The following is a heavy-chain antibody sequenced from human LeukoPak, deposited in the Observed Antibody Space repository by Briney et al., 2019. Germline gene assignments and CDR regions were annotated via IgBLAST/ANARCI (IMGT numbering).Heavy chain of an antibody. J-gene: IGHJ4*02. CDR1: GFTFRFYM. D-gene: IGHD1-20*01. CDR2: ISTSSSHI. Sequence: GGSLRLSCTASGFTFRFYMMNWVRQAPGKGLGWISSISTSSSHIYYAESLKGRFTVSRDNAKSSLYLQMNNLTAGDTALYYRARDDNCNDKPFDLWGQGTLVTVSS. V-gene: IGHV3-21*01. CDR3: ARDDNCNDKPFDL.